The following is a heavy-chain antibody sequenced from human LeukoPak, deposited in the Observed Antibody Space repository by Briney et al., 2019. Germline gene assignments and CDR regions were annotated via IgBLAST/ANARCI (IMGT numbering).Heavy chain of an antibody. CDR1: GFTFSSYS. V-gene: IGHV3-21*01. J-gene: IGHJ4*02. Sequence: PGGSLRLSCAASGFTFSSYSMNWVRQAPGKGLEWVSSISSSSSYIYYADSVKGRFTISRDNSKNTLYLQMNSLRAEDTAVYYCARDEDCSSTSCYNFDYWGQGTLVTVSS. D-gene: IGHD2-2*02. CDR3: ARDEDCSSTSCYNFDY. CDR2: ISSSSSYI.